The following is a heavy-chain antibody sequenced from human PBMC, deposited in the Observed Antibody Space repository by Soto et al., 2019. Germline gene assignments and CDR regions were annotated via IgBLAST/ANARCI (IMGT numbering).Heavy chain of an antibody. CDR1: GFTFSSYS. D-gene: IGHD1-26*01. CDR2: ISSSSSYI. V-gene: IGHV3-21*01. J-gene: IGHJ6*03. Sequence: GGSLRLSCAASGFTFSSYSMNWVRQAPGKGLEWVSSISSSSSYIYYADSVKGRFTISRDNAKNSLYLQMNSLRAEDTAVYYCARAYNGRRTTDYYYYMDVWGKGTTVTVSS. CDR3: ARAYNGRRTTDYYYYMDV.